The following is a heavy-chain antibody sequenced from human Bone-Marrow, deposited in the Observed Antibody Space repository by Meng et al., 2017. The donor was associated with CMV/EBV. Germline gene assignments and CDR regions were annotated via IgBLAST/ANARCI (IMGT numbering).Heavy chain of an antibody. V-gene: IGHV1-2*02. CDR1: GYTFTGYY. Sequence: ASVKVSCKASGYTFTGYYMHWVRQAPGQGLEWVGWINPNSGGTNYAQKFQGRVTMTRDTSISTAYMELSRLRSEDTAVYYCARSESTVTTLDYWGQGTLVTVSS. D-gene: IGHD4-17*01. J-gene: IGHJ4*02. CDR3: ARSESTVTTLDY. CDR2: INPNSGGT.